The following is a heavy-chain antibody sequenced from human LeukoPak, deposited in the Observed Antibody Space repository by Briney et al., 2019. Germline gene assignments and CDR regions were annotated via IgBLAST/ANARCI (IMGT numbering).Heavy chain of an antibody. D-gene: IGHD1-26*01. Sequence: GASVKVSCKASGYTFTGYYMHWVRQAPGQGLEWMGWINPNSGGTNYAQKFQGRVTMTRDTSISTAYMELSRLRSDDTAVYYCAREISTGATSYFDYWGQGTLVTVSS. J-gene: IGHJ4*02. V-gene: IGHV1-2*02. CDR3: AREISTGATSYFDY. CDR2: INPNSGGT. CDR1: GYTFTGYY.